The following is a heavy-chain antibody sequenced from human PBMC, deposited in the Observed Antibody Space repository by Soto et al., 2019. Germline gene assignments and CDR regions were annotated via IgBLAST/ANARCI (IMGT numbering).Heavy chain of an antibody. Sequence: EVQLVESGGGLVQPGGSLRLSCAASGFTFSRYWMSWVRQAPGKGLEWVANIKQDGSEKYYVDSVKGRFTISRDNAKNSLYLQMNSLRAEDTAVYYCARRLIHYDFWSGYYYYYGMDVWGQGTTVTVSS. CDR1: GFTFSRYW. V-gene: IGHV3-7*03. CDR3: ARRLIHYDFWSGYYYYYGMDV. CDR2: IKQDGSEK. D-gene: IGHD3-3*01. J-gene: IGHJ6*02.